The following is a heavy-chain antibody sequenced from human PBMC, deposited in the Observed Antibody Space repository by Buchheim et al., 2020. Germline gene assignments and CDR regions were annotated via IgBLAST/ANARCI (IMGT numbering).Heavy chain of an antibody. J-gene: IGHJ4*02. CDR2: IHPGDSDT. CDR3: AKWVAGAGSSSDF. Sequence: EVQLVQSRTEVKKPGESLKISCKTSGYSFTTYWVAWVRQMSGRGLEWMGAIHPGDSDTTYSPAFEGQVTMSVDTSITTAYLHWSSLRASDSAIYYCAKWVAGAGSSSDFWGQGTL. D-gene: IGHD3-10*01. CDR1: GYSFTTYW. V-gene: IGHV5-51*01.